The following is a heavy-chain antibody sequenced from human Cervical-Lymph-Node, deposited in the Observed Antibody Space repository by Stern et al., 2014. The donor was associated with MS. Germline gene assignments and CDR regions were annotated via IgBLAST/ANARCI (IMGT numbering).Heavy chain of an antibody. V-gene: IGHV3-21*01. Sequence: VQLVESGGGLVKPGGSLRLSCAASGFTFSSYSMNWVRQAPGKGLEGVSSISSSSSYIYYEDSVKGRFTISRDNAKNSLYLQMNSLRAEDTAVYYCARNYDFWSGYLFDYWGQGTLVTVSS. CDR3: ARNYDFWSGYLFDY. J-gene: IGHJ4*02. D-gene: IGHD3-3*01. CDR1: GFTFSSYS. CDR2: ISSSSSYI.